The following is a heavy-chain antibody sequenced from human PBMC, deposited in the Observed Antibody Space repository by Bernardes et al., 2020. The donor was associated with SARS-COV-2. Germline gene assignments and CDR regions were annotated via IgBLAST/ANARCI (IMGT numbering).Heavy chain of an antibody. CDR3: ARRDLFRSPAGAQVGSGGLDV. Sequence: GESLKISCKGSGYSFASYWIAWVRLMPGKGLEWMGSIFPGDSDTRYSPSFQGQVTISADKSITTAFLQWSSLKASDTAMYYCARRDLFRSPAGAQVGSGGLDVWGQGTTVTVSS. CDR2: IFPGDSDT. CDR1: GYSFASYW. J-gene: IGHJ6*02. D-gene: IGHD6-25*01. V-gene: IGHV5-51*01.